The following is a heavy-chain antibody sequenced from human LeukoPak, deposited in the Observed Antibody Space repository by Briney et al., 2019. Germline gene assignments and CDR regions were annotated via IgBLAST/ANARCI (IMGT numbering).Heavy chain of an antibody. Sequence: PGGSLRLSCAASGFILSDYNMNWVRQAPGKGLEWVSFISISGTYITYADSVKGRFTISRDNSKNTLYLQMNSLRAEDTAVYYCAKDGVWSFDIWGQGTMVTVSS. CDR2: ISISGTYI. J-gene: IGHJ3*02. D-gene: IGHD2-8*01. CDR1: GFILSDYN. CDR3: AKDGVWSFDI. V-gene: IGHV3-21*04.